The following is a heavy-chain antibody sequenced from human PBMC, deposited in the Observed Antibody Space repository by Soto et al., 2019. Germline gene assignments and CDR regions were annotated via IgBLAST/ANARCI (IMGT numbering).Heavy chain of an antibody. CDR2: INAGNGNT. J-gene: IGHJ6*02. CDR3: ARGSPLRGMDV. V-gene: IGHV1-3*01. Sequence: RASVKVSCKASGYTFTSYAMHWVRQAPGQRLEWMGWINAGNGNTKYSQKFQGRVTITRDTSASTAYMELSSLRSEDTAVYYCARGSPLRGMDVWGQGTTVTVSS. CDR1: GYTFTSYA.